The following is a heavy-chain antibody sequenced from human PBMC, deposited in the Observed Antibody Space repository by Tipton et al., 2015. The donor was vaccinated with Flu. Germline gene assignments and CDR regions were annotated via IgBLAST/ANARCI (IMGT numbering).Heavy chain of an antibody. J-gene: IGHJ4*02. CDR1: GGSISSYY. Sequence: TLSLTCTVSGGSISSYYWSWIRQPPGKGLEWIGYIYYSGSTNYNPSLKSRVTISVDTSKNQFSLKLSSVTAADTAVYYCARPMNDFWSGYGYWGQGTLVTVSS. CDR3: ARPMNDFWSGYGY. CDR2: IYYSGST. D-gene: IGHD3-3*01. V-gene: IGHV4-59*08.